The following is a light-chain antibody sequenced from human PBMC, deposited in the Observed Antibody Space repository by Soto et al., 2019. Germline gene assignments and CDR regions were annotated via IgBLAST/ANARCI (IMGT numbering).Light chain of an antibody. V-gene: IGLV6-57*01. CDR1: SGSIASNY. Sequence: NFMLTQPHSVSESPGKTVIISCTRSSGSIASNYVQWYQQRPGSSPTTVIYEANQRPSGVPDRFSGSIDSSSNSASLTISGLETEDEADYFCQSYDATNQVFGGGTKLTVL. CDR3: QSYDATNQV. CDR2: EAN. J-gene: IGLJ3*02.